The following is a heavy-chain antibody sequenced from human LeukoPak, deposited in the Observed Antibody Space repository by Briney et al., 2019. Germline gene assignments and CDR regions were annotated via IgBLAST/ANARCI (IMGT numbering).Heavy chain of an antibody. CDR3: ARDVPTVQLWRTDAFDI. V-gene: IGHV4-59*12. CDR2: IYYSGST. CDR1: GGSISSYY. Sequence: SETLSLTCTVSGGSISSYYWSWIRQPPGKGLEWIGYIYYSGSTNYNPSLKSRVTISVDTSKNQFSLKLTSVTAADTAVYYCARDVPTVQLWRTDAFDIWGQGTMVTVSS. J-gene: IGHJ3*02. D-gene: IGHD5-18*01.